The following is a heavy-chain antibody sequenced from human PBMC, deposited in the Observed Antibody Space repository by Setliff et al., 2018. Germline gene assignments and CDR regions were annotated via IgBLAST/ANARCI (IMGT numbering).Heavy chain of an antibody. CDR2: LFDGGSA. J-gene: IGHJ3*01. Sequence: PSETLSLTCAVSGYSISNGFYWGWIRQSPVKGLEWIGSLFDGGSAYYSPSLKSRASISLDASKNQFALKLTSATAADTAVYYCARDPHYDPTYSLPGHAVDFWGQGIMVTV. D-gene: IGHD3-22*01. V-gene: IGHV4-38-2*02. CDR3: ARDPHYDPTYSLPGHAVDF. CDR1: GYSISNGFY.